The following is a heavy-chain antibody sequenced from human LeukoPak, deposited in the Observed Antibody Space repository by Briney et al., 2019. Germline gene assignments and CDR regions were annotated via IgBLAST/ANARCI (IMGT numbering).Heavy chain of an antibody. CDR2: ISAYNGNT. J-gene: IGHJ4*02. CDR1: GYTFTSYG. CDR3: ARYLRYFDWLPFDY. D-gene: IGHD3-9*01. V-gene: IGHV1-18*04. Sequence: GASVKVSCKASGYTFTSYGISWVRQAPGQGLEWMGWISAYNGNTNYAQKLQGRVIMTTDTSTSTAYMELRSLRSDDTAVYYCARYLRYFDWLPFDYWGQGTLVTVSS.